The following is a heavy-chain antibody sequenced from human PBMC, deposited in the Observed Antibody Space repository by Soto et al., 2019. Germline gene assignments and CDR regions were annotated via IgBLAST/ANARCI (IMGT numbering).Heavy chain of an antibody. D-gene: IGHD2-2*01. J-gene: IGHJ6*02. V-gene: IGHV5-51*01. CDR1: GYGFSIHW. CDR3: ARHTSNYYGMDV. CDR2: IYPGNSNT. Sequence: GESLKISCKGSGYGFSIHWVAWLRQMPGKGLEWVGIIYPGNSNTMYSPSFQGQVTISADTALSTAYLQWSSLKASDTAIYYCARHTSNYYGMDVWGQGTTVTVSS.